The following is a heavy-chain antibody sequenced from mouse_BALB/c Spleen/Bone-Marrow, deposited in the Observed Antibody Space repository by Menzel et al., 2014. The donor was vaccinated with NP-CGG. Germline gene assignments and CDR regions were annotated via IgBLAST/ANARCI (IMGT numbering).Heavy chain of an antibody. CDR2: INPSNGGT. Sequence: VQLQQSGAELVKPGASVKLSCKASGYTFTSYYMYWVKPRPGQGLEWIGGINPSNGGTNFNEKFKSKATLTVGKSSSTAYMQLSSLTSEDSAVYYCTRGDDYDEEFAYWGQGTLVTVSA. D-gene: IGHD2-4*01. J-gene: IGHJ3*01. CDR3: TRGDDYDEEFAY. V-gene: IGHV1S81*02. CDR1: GYTFTSYY.